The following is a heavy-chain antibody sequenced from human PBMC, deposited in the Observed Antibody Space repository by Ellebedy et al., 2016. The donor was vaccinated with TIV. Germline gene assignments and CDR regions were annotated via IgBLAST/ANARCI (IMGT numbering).Heavy chain of an antibody. Sequence: GGSLRLSXAASGFTFSSYAMTWVRQAPGKGLEWVSTISGSGGSTYYADSVKGRFTISRDNSKNTLYLQMNSLRAEDTAVYYCAKDRSSGGSCYNYWGQGTLVTVSS. D-gene: IGHD2-15*01. J-gene: IGHJ4*02. CDR1: GFTFSSYA. CDR3: AKDRSSGGSCYNY. V-gene: IGHV3-23*01. CDR2: ISGSGGST.